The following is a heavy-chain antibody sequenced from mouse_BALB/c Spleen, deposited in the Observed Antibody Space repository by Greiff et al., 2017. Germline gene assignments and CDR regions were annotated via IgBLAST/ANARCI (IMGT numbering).Heavy chain of an antibody. J-gene: IGHJ2*01. CDR3: ARRYYGSSYGEYYFDY. CDR1: GDSITSGY. D-gene: IGHD1-1*01. CDR2: ISYSGST. Sequence: EVKLVESGPSLVKPSQTLSLTCSVTGDSITSGYWNWIRKFPGNKLEYMGYISYSGSTYYNPSLKSRISITRDTSKNQYYLQLNSVTTEDTATYYCARRYYGSSYGEYYFDYWGQGTTLTVAS. V-gene: IGHV3-8*02.